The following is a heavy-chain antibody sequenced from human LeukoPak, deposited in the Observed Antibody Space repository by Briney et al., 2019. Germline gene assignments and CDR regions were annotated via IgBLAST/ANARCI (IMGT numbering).Heavy chain of an antibody. J-gene: IGHJ5*02. V-gene: IGHV3-48*01. CDR2: ISSSSSTI. CDR1: GFTFSSYS. CDR3: ARALRYFDWLSTSPEYNWFDP. Sequence: GXXLRLSCAASGFTFSSYSMNWVRQAPGKGLEWVSYISSSSSTIYYADSAKGRFTISRDNAKNSLYLQMNSLRAEDTAVYYCARALRYFDWLSTSPEYNWFDPWGQGTLVTVSS. D-gene: IGHD3-9*01.